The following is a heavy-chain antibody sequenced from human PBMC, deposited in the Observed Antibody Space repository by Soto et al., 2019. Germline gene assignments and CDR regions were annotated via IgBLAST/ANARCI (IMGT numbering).Heavy chain of an antibody. D-gene: IGHD1-26*01. V-gene: IGHV4-59*12. J-gene: IGHJ4*02. CDR2: IYYTGST. CDR3: ASYRAPHILLDY. CDR1: GGSINSYY. Sequence: SETLSLTCTVSGGSINSYYWSWIRQPPGKGLEWIGQIYYTGSTNYNPSLKRRVTISVDRSKNQFSLKLSSVTAADTAVYYCASYRAPHILLDYWGQGTLVTVSS.